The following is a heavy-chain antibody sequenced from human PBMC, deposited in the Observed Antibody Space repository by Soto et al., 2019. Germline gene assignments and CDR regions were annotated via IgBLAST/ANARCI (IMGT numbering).Heavy chain of an antibody. CDR3: ARAGYVWGSYRHNPYYFDY. Sequence: ASVKVSCKASGYTFTSYAMHWVRQAPGQRLEWMGWINAGNGNTKYSQKFQGRVTITRDTSASTAYMELSSLRSEDTAVYYCARAGYVWGSYRHNPYYFDYWGQGTLVTVSS. V-gene: IGHV1-3*01. J-gene: IGHJ4*02. D-gene: IGHD3-16*02. CDR1: GYTFTSYA. CDR2: INAGNGNT.